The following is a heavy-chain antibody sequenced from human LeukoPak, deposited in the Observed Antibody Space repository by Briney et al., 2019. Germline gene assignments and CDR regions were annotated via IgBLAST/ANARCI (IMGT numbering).Heavy chain of an antibody. CDR1: GFTFRDYG. J-gene: IGHJ4*02. CDR3: TTDMAAYGYTYEQGDY. CDR2: IRSKTYSGAT. Sequence: GGSLRLSCTTSGFTFRDYGMSWFRQAPGRGLEWVSFIRSKTYSGATDYAASVRGRFVISRDDSESIAYLQMNSLKTEDTGVYYCTTDMAAYGYTYEQGDYWGQGTLVTVSS. D-gene: IGHD5-18*01. V-gene: IGHV3-49*03.